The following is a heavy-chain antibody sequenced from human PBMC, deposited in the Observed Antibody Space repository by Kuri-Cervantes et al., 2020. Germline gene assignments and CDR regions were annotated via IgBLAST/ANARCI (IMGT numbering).Heavy chain of an antibody. CDR1: GGSFSGYY. CDR2: INHSGST. J-gene: IGHJ4*02. CDR3: AGSGYSYGYIHY. V-gene: IGHV4-34*01. Sequence: SQTLSLTCAVYGGSFSGYYWTWIRQPPGKGLEWIGEINHSGSTNYNPSLKGRVTMSVDTSKNQFSLKLSSVTAADTAVYYCAGSGYSYGYIHYWGQGTLVTVSS. D-gene: IGHD5-18*01.